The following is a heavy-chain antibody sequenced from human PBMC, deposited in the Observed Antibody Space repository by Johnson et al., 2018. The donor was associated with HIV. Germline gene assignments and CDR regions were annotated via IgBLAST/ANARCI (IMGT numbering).Heavy chain of an antibody. CDR3: ARDCPSAVSREYAFDI. CDR1: GFTFDDYA. V-gene: IGHV3-9*01. Sequence: QLVESGGGLVQPGRSLRLSCAASGFTFDDYAMHWVRQAPWKGLEWVSGISWNSGSIGYADSVKGRFTISRDNSKNTLYLQMNSLRAEDTAVYYCARDCPSAVSREYAFDIWGQGTMVTVSS. D-gene: IGHD6-25*01. J-gene: IGHJ3*02. CDR2: ISWNSGSI.